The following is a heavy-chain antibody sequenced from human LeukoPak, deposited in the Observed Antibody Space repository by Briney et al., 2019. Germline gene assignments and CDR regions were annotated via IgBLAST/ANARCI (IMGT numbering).Heavy chain of an antibody. D-gene: IGHD2-21*01. CDR2: IYYSGST. Sequence: SETLSLTCTVSGGSISSSSYYWGWIRQPPGKGLEWIGSIYYSGSTYYNPSLKSRVTISVDTSKNQFSLKLSSVTAADTAVYYCARHRQIMVVNGEFDYWGQGTLVTVSS. J-gene: IGHJ4*02. V-gene: IGHV4-39*07. CDR1: GGSISSSSYY. CDR3: ARHRQIMVVNGEFDY.